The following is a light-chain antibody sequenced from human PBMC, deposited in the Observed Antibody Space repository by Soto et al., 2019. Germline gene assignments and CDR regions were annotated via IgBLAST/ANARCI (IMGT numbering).Light chain of an antibody. CDR3: QSYDNSLSVWV. V-gene: IGLV1-40*01. CDR1: SSNIGAPYD. Sequence: QSVLTQPPSVSGAPGQRVTISCTGSSSNIGAPYDVHWYQQLPGTAPKLLIYGNNNRPSGVPDRFSGSKSGTSASLAITGLQAEDEADYYCQSYDNSLSVWVFGGGTKLTVL. CDR2: GNN. J-gene: IGLJ3*02.